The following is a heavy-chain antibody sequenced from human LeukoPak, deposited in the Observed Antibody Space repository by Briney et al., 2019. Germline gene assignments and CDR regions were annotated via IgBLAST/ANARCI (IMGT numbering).Heavy chain of an antibody. J-gene: IGHJ4*02. V-gene: IGHV1-2*04. CDR1: GYTFTGYY. CDR2: INPNSGDT. Sequence: GASVKVSCKASGYTFTGYYMHWVRQAPGQGLEWMGWINPNSGDTNYAQKFQGWVTMTRDTSISTAYMEVSRLTSDDTAVYYCARGGQAAAAGNDYWGQGTLVTVSS. CDR3: ARGGQAAAAGNDY. D-gene: IGHD6-13*01.